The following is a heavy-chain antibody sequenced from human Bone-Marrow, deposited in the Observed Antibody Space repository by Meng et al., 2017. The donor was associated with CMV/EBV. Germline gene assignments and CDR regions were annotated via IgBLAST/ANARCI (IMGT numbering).Heavy chain of an antibody. Sequence: ASVKVSCKASGYTFTSYYMHWVRQAPGQGLEWMGWINPNSGGTNYAQKFQGRVTMTRDTSISTAYMELSRLRSDDTAVYYCARVYYYDSSGLYYWGQGTLVTVPS. J-gene: IGHJ4*02. V-gene: IGHV1-2*02. CDR2: INPNSGGT. D-gene: IGHD3-22*01. CDR1: GYTFTSYY. CDR3: ARVYYYDSSGLYY.